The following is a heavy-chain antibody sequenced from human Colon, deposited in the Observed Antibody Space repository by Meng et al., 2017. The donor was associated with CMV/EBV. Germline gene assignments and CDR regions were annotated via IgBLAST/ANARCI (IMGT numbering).Heavy chain of an antibody. Sequence: SETLSLTCTVSGGSISSGGSYWSWIRQHPGKGLEWIGYIYYSGSTYYNPSLKSRVTISVDTSKNQFSLKLSSVTAADTAVYYCASGYSSSWSNWFDPWGQGTLVTVSS. V-gene: IGHV4-31*03. J-gene: IGHJ5*02. CDR3: ASGYSSSWSNWFDP. CDR1: GGSISSGGSY. CDR2: IYYSGST. D-gene: IGHD6-13*01.